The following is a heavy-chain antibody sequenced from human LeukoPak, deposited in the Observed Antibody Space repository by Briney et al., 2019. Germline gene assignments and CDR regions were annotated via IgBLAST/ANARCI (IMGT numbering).Heavy chain of an antibody. D-gene: IGHD2-2*01. V-gene: IGHV1-2*02. CDR1: GYTFTGYI. Sequence: ASVKVSCKASGYTFTGYIMHWVRQAPGQGLEWMGWINPNSGGTNYAQKFQGRVTLTRDTSISAAHMDLSRLRSDNTAVYYCARGTDADYWGQGTLVTVSS. CDR3: ARGTDADY. CDR2: INPNSGGT. J-gene: IGHJ4*02.